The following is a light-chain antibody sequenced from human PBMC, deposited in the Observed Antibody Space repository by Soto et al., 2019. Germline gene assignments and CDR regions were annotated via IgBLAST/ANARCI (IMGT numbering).Light chain of an antibody. Sequence: QSVLTPRASVSASPGQSITIPCTGSSSDVGSYDFVSWYQQHPGKAPKLMIYEATKRPSGVSNRFSGSKSGNTASLTISGLQGEDEADYYCCSYAGHSTYVFGTGTKVTVL. CDR1: SSDVGSYDF. J-gene: IGLJ1*01. CDR3: CSYAGHSTYV. CDR2: EAT. V-gene: IGLV2-23*01.